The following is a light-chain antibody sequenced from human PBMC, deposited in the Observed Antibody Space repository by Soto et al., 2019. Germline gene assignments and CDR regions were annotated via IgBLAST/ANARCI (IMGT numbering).Light chain of an antibody. CDR1: QSVTTNY. V-gene: IGKV3-20*01. CDR2: GAS. J-gene: IGKJ4*01. CDR3: LQYGRSPTS. Sequence: IVLTQSPGTLSLSPGESATLSCRASQSVTTNYLAWYQHKPGQAPRLLISGASTRATGIPDRFRGSGSGTDCTLTITRLEPEDFAVYYCLQYGRSPTSFGGGTKVEIK.